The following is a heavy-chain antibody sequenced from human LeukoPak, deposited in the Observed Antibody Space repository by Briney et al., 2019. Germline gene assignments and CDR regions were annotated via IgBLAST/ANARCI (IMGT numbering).Heavy chain of an antibody. Sequence: GGALRLSCAASGFTVSSNYMSWVRQAPGKGLEWVSVIYSGGSTYSVKGRFTISRDNSKNTLYLQMNSLRAEDTAVYYCASGSGSYRTPYYYMDVWGTGTTVTVSS. CDR3: ASGSGSYRTPYYYMDV. D-gene: IGHD3-10*01. J-gene: IGHJ6*03. CDR1: GFTVSSNY. CDR2: IYSGGST. V-gene: IGHV3-53*01.